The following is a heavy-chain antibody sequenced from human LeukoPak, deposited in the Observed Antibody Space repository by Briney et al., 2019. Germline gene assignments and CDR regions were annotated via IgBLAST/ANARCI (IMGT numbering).Heavy chain of an antibody. Sequence: GSLRLSCAASGFTFSNYWMSWIRQPPGKGLEWIGSIYYSGSTYYNPSLRSRVTISVDTSKNQFSLKLSSVTAADTAVYYCARFVYDAGAFDIWGQGTMVTVSS. D-gene: IGHD5/OR15-5a*01. CDR2: IYYSGST. V-gene: IGHV4-39*01. CDR1: GFTFSNYW. CDR3: ARFVYDAGAFDI. J-gene: IGHJ3*02.